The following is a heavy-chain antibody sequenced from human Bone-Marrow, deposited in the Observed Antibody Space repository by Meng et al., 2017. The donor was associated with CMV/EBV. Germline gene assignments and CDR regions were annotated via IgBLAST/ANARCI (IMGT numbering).Heavy chain of an antibody. CDR2: MNPNSGKT. V-gene: IGHV1-8*02. CDR1: GGTFSSYA. J-gene: IGHJ5*02. D-gene: IGHD2-2*01. CDR3: TLAHCSSTSCYGNWFDP. Sequence: ASVKVSCKASGGTFSSYAISWVRQATGQGLEWMGWMNPNSGKTGYAQKFQGRVTMTRNTYISTAYMELSSLRSEDTAVYYCTLAHCSSTSCYGNWFDPWGQGTLVTVSS.